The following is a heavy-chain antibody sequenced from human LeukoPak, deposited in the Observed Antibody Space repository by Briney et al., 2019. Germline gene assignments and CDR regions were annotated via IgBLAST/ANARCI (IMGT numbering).Heavy chain of an antibody. CDR2: IYYSGST. CDR1: GGSISSGGYY. D-gene: IGHD5-18*01. Sequence: PSQTLSLTCTVSGGSISSGGYYWSWTRQHPGKGLEWIGYIYYSGSTYYNPSLKSRVTISVDTSKNQFSLKLSSVTAADTAVYYCARADTAMVTRFDYWGQGTLVTVSS. J-gene: IGHJ4*02. CDR3: ARADTAMVTRFDY. V-gene: IGHV4-31*03.